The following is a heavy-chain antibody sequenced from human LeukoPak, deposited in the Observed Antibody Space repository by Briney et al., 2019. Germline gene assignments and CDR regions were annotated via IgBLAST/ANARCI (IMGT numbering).Heavy chain of an antibody. D-gene: IGHD3-9*01. Sequence: GGSLRLSCAASGFTFSSYAMSWVRQAPGKGLEWVSYISSSSSTIYYADSVKGRFTISRDNAKNSLYLQINNVGADDTAVYYCASHFDWLFDDWGQGTLVTVSS. CDR3: ASHFDWLFDD. CDR1: GFTFSSYA. V-gene: IGHV3-48*04. J-gene: IGHJ4*02. CDR2: ISSSSSTI.